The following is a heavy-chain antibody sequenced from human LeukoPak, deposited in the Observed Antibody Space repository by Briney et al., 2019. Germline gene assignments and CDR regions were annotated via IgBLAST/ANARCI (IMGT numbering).Heavy chain of an antibody. V-gene: IGHV3-48*03. CDR3: ARIEHYYYYMDV. CDR2: ISSSVSTI. J-gene: IGHJ6*03. CDR1: GFTFSSYE. D-gene: IGHD5-24*01. Sequence: PGGSLRLSCAASGFTFSSYEMNWVRQAPGKGLEWVSYISSSVSTIYYADSVKGRFSLSRDNAKNSLYLQMNSLRAEDTAVYYCARIEHYYYYMDVWGKGTTVAVSS.